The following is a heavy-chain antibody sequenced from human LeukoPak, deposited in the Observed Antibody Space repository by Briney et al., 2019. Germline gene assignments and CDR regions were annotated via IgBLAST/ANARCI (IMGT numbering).Heavy chain of an antibody. CDR2: IKQDGSES. CDR1: XFTXXSYW. CDR3: ARDVFDY. J-gene: IGHJ4*02. Sequence: XSXAXXXFTXXSYWMSWVRQAPGKGLEWVANIKQDGSESYYVASVKGRFTISRDNAKNSLYLQMNSLRAEDTAVYYCARDVFDYWGQGTLVTVSS. V-gene: IGHV3-7*01.